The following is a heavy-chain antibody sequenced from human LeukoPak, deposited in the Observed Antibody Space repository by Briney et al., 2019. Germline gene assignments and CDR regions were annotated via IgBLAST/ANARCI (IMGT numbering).Heavy chain of an antibody. V-gene: IGHV3-23*01. D-gene: IGHD1-26*01. J-gene: IGHJ4*02. CDR2: ISGSGGST. CDR1: GFTFSSYA. Sequence: GGSLRLSCAASGFTFSSYAMSWVRQAPGKGLEWVSAISGSGGSTYYADSVKGRFTISRDNSKNTLYLQMNSLRAEDTAVYYCAKDRAIVGASYGWENFDYWGQGTLVTVSS. CDR3: AKDRAIVGASYGWENFDY.